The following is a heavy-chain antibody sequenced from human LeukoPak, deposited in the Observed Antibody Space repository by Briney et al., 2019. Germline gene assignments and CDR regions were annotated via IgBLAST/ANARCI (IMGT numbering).Heavy chain of an antibody. CDR3: SRGWLRTNPLDP. V-gene: IGHV3-30*04. CDR1: GFPFSTSA. D-gene: IGHD5-12*01. CDR2: ISFDGSLR. Sequence: GGSLRLSCAASGFPFSTSAMHWVRQAPGKGLEWVAVISFDGSLRYAADSLKGRFTVSRDNSNNTVYLGMNSLRREDTAVYYCSRGWLRTNPLDPWGQGTLVTVSS. J-gene: IGHJ5*02.